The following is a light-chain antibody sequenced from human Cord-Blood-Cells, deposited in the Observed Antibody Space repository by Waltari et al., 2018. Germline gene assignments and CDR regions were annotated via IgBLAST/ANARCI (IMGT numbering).Light chain of an antibody. CDR2: EGS. J-gene: IGLJ3*02. CDR1: SSDVGSYNL. V-gene: IGLV2-23*01. CDR3: CSYAGSSTWV. Sequence: QSALTQPASVSGSPGQSITISCTGTSSDVGSYNLVSWYQQHPGKAPKLMIYEGSKRPSGFSKPFSGSKSGSMASLTISGFQAEDEADYYCCSYAGSSTWVFGGGTKLTVL.